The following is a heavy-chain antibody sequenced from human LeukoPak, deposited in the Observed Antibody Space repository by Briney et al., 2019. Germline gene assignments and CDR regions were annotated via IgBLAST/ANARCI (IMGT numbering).Heavy chain of an antibody. CDR2: IYYSGST. Sequence: SETLSLTCTVSGGSISSHYWSWIRQPPGKGLEWIGYIYYSGSTNYNPSLKSRVTISVDTSKNQFSLKLSSVTAADTAVYYCARVSVSYYYDSSGSPDAFDIWGQGTMVTVSS. CDR3: ARVSVSYYYDSSGSPDAFDI. CDR1: GGSISSHY. V-gene: IGHV4-59*11. J-gene: IGHJ3*02. D-gene: IGHD3-22*01.